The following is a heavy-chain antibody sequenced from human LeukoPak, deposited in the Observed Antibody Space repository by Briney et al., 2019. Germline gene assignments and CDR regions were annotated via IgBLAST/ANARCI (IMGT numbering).Heavy chain of an antibody. V-gene: IGHV4-34*01. CDR1: GGTFSGYY. CDR3: ARGRGYCSSTSCSILYYYYYYYMDV. Sequence: SETLYLTCAVYGGTFSGYYWSWVRQPPGKGLEWIGEINHSGSTNYNPSLKSRVTISVDTSKNQFSLKLSSVTAADTAVYYCARGRGYCSSTSCSILYYYYYYYMDVWGKGTTVTVSS. CDR2: INHSGST. J-gene: IGHJ6*03. D-gene: IGHD2-2*01.